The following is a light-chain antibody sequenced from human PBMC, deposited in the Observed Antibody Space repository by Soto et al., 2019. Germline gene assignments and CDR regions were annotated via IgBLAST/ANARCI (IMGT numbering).Light chain of an antibody. CDR3: HQSGGSLSWT. V-gene: IGKV3-20*01. Sequence: EIVLTQSPGTLSLSPGERATLSCRASQSVSSSYLAWYQQKPGQAPRLLIYAASIRATGIPERFSGSGSGTDFTLTISRLEPEDFAVYYCHQSGGSLSWTFGQGTKVEIK. J-gene: IGKJ1*01. CDR1: QSVSSSY. CDR2: AAS.